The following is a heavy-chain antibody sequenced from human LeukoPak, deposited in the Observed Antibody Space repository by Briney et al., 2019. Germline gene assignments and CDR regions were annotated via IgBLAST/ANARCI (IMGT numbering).Heavy chain of an antibody. CDR1: GFTFSSYS. CDR2: ISSSSSTI. Sequence: GGSLRLSCAASGFTFSSYSMNWVRQAPGKGLEWVSYISSSSSTIYYADSVKGRFTISRDNAKNSLYLQMNSLRAEDTAVYYCARDFKTILGMIDYWGQGTLVTVSS. J-gene: IGHJ4*02. CDR3: ARDFKTILGMIDY. D-gene: IGHD3-3*01. V-gene: IGHV3-48*01.